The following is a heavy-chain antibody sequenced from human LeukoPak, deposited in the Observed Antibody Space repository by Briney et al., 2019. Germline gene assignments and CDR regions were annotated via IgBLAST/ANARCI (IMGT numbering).Heavy chain of an antibody. J-gene: IGHJ5*02. Sequence: SVKVSRKASGGTFCSYTISWVRHAPGQGREWVGSIFPILGIANYAQNFQGRVTLTADKSTSTAYMELSSLRSEDTAVYYCARVLLIVGAGDWFDPWGQGTLVTVAS. CDR2: IFPILGIA. V-gene: IGHV1-69*02. CDR3: ARVLLIVGAGDWFDP. CDR1: GGTFCSYT. D-gene: IGHD1-26*01.